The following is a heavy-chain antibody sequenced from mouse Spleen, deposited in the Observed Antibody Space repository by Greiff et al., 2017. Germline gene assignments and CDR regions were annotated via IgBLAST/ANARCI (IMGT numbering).Heavy chain of an antibody. CDR3: ARGGWLLLGYFGY. CDR2: IDPANGNT. V-gene: IGHV14-3*02. CDR1: GFNIKDTY. D-gene: IGHD2-3*01. J-gene: IGHJ2*01. Sequence: VQLKESGAELVKPGASVKLSCTASGFNIKDTYMHWVKQRPEQGLEWIGRIDPANGNTKYDPKFQGKATITADTSSNTAYLQLSSLTSEDTAVYYCARGGWLLLGYFGYWGQGTTLPVSS.